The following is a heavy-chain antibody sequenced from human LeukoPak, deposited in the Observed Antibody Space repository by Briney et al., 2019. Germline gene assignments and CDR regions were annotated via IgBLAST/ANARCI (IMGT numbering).Heavy chain of an antibody. CDR2: ITPDGSDR. J-gene: IGHJ4*02. CDR3: VPGGLALSGIDY. Sequence: RGSLRLSCAVSGFTFNNYWMSWVRQAPGKGLEWVANITPDGSDRYYVDSLKGRVTISRDNTKSSLYLQLNSLRAEDTAVYYCVPGGLALSGIDYWGQGALVTVSS. V-gene: IGHV3-7*01. D-gene: IGHD6-19*01. CDR1: GFTFNNYW.